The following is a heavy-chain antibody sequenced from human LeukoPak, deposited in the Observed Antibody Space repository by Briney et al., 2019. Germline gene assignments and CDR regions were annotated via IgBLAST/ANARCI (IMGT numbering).Heavy chain of an antibody. CDR3: ARRNRP. Sequence: GGSLRLSCAASGFAVSSNYMSWVRQAPGKGLEWVSVIYSGGSTYYADSVKGRFTISRDNSKNTVYLQVNSPRAEDTAVYYCARRNRPWGQGTLVTVSS. V-gene: IGHV3-53*01. D-gene: IGHD1-14*01. CDR2: IYSGGST. CDR1: GFAVSSNY. J-gene: IGHJ5*02.